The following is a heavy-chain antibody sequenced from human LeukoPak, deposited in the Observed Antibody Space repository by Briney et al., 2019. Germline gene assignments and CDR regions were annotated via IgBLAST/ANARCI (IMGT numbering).Heavy chain of an antibody. CDR2: ISGSGGST. CDR3: ASGDFGYYYYMDV. J-gene: IGHJ6*03. V-gene: IGHV3-23*01. CDR1: GFTFSRYA. D-gene: IGHD3-10*01. Sequence: GGSLRLSCAASGFTFSRYAMNWVRQAPGKGLEWVSVISGSGGSTYYADSVKGRFTISRDNSKNTLFLQMNSLRADDTAIYYCASGDFGYYYYMDVWGKGTTVTVSS.